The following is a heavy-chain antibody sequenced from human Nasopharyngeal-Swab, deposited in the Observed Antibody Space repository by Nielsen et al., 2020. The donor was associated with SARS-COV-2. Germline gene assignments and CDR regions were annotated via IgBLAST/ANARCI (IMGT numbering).Heavy chain of an antibody. Sequence: SLKISRAVSGFTFSSYAMLWVRQAPGKGLEWVAVISYDGSNKYYADSVKGRFTTSRDNFNNTLYLQMNSLRAEDTAVYYCARELWIQDYYYYYGMDVWGQGTTVTVSS. CDR2: ISYDGSNK. D-gene: IGHD5-18*01. V-gene: IGHV3-30-3*01. CDR1: GFTFSSYA. CDR3: ARELWIQDYYYYYGMDV. J-gene: IGHJ6*02.